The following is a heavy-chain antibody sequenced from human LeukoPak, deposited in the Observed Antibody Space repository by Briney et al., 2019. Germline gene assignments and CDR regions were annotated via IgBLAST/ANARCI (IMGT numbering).Heavy chain of an antibody. CDR1: GGSISSSSYY. V-gene: IGHV4-39*01. CDR2: IYYSGST. J-gene: IGHJ4*02. CDR3: VRRHVYGDYGYYFDY. D-gene: IGHD4-17*01. Sequence: SETLSLTCTVSGGSISSSSYYWGWIRQPPGKGLEWIGSIYYSGSTYYNPSLKSRVTISVDTSKNQFSLKLSSVTAADTAVYYCVRRHVYGDYGYYFDYWGQGTLVTVSS.